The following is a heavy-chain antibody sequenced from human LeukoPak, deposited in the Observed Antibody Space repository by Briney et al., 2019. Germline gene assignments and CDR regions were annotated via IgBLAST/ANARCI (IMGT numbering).Heavy chain of an antibody. Sequence: GGSLRLSCAASGFTFSSYAMSWVRQSPREGLQWVSTISASGGSIYYTDSVEGRFTISRDNSKNTLYMQMYGLRAEDTAVYYCAAHHGDYAAFDYWGQGTQVTASS. V-gene: IGHV3-23*01. CDR3: AAHHGDYAAFDY. CDR2: ISASGGSI. CDR1: GFTFSSYA. D-gene: IGHD4-17*01. J-gene: IGHJ4*02.